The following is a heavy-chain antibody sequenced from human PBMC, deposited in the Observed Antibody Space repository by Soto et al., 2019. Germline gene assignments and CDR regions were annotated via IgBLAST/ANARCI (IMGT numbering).Heavy chain of an antibody. D-gene: IGHD3-16*01. J-gene: IGHJ6*03. CDR2: IYYSGST. V-gene: IGHV4-59*08. CDR1: GGSISSYY. CDR3: ARLGASNYYYYYMDV. Sequence: SETLSLTCTVSGGSISSYYWSWIRQPPGKGLEWIGYIYYSGSTNYNPSLKSRVTISVDTSKNQFSLKLSSVTAADTAVYYCARLGASNYYYYYMDVWGKGTSVTVSS.